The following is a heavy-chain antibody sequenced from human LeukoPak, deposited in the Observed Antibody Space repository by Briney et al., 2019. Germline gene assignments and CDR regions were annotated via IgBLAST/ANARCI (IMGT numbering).Heavy chain of an antibody. CDR2: IYYSGST. CDR3: AREARCSGGSCYSYWFDP. CDR1: GGSISSYY. J-gene: IGHJ5*02. D-gene: IGHD2-15*01. Sequence: SDTLSLTCTVSGGSISSYYWSWIRQPPGKGLEWIGYIYYSGSTNYNPSLKSRVTISVDTSKDQFSLKLSSVTAADTAVYYCAREARCSGGSCYSYWFDPWGQGTLVTVSS. V-gene: IGHV4-59*01.